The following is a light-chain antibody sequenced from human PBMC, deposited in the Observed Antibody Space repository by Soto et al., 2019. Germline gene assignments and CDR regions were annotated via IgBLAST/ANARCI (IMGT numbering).Light chain of an antibody. CDR3: QVWDSSSDHRV. CDR1: NIGSKS. J-gene: IGLJ1*01. V-gene: IGLV3-21*04. Sequence: SYELTQPPSVSVAPGKTATITCGGNNIGSKSVHWYQQKPGQAPVVVTYYDSDRPSGIPERFSGSNSGNTATLTISRVEAGDEADYYCQVWDSSSDHRVFRTGTKLTVL. CDR2: YDS.